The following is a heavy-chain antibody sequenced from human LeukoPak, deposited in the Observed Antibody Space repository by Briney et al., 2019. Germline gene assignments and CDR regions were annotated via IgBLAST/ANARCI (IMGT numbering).Heavy chain of an antibody. V-gene: IGHV4-31*03. D-gene: IGHD5-12*01. J-gene: IGHJ5*02. CDR1: GGSISSGGYY. CDR2: IYYSGST. CDR3: ARGAYSGYDFSGWFDP. Sequence: SQTLSLTCTVSGGSISSGGYYWSWIRQHPGKGLEWIGYIYYSGSTYYNPSLKSRVTISVDTSKNQSSLKLSSVTAADTAVYYCARGAYSGYDFSGWFDPWGQGTLVTVSS.